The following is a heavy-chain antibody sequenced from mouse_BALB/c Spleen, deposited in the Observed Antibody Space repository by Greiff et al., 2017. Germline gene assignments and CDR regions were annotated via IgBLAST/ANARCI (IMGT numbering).Heavy chain of an antibody. V-gene: IGHV5-17*02. J-gene: IGHJ3*01. D-gene: IGHD2-10*01. CDR2: ISSGSSTI. CDR3: ARAYYEAWFAY. CDR1: GFTFSSFG. Sequence: EVKVVESGGGLVQPGGSRKLSCAASGFTFSSFGMHWVRQAPEKGLEWVAYISSGSSTIYYADTVKGRFTISRDNPKNTLFLQMTSLRSEDTAMYYCARAYYEAWFAYWGQGTLVTVSA.